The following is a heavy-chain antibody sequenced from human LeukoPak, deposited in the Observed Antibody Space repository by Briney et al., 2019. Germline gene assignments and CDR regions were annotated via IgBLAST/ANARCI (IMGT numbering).Heavy chain of an antibody. Sequence: GGSLRLSCTASGLTFGDYAMSWFRQAPGKGLECVGFIRSKAYGGTTEYAASVKGRFTISRDDSKSIAYLQMNSLKTEDTAVYYCTRVRRYFDWQGEGYYFDYWGQGTLVTVSS. CDR1: GLTFGDYA. J-gene: IGHJ4*02. D-gene: IGHD3-9*01. V-gene: IGHV3-49*03. CDR3: TRVRRYFDWQGEGYYFDY. CDR2: IRSKAYGGTT.